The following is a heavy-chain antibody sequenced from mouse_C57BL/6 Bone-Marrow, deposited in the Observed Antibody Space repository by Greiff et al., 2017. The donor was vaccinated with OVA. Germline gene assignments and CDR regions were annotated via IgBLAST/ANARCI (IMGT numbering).Heavy chain of an antibody. J-gene: IGHJ4*01. D-gene: IGHD1-1*01. CDR2: ISSGSSTI. V-gene: IGHV5-17*01. Sequence: EVHLVESGGGLVKPGGSLKLSCAASGFTFSDYGMHWVRQAPEKGLEWVAYISSGSSTIYSADTVKGRFTISRDHAKNNLLLQMTSLRAEDTAMYYCAKITTVPYAMDYWGQGTSVTVSS. CDR1: GFTFSDYG. CDR3: AKITTVPYAMDY.